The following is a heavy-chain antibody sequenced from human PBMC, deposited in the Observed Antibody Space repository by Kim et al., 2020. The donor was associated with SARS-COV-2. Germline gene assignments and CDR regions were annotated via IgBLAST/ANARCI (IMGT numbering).Heavy chain of an antibody. V-gene: IGHV1-3*01. CDR2: INAANGDT. D-gene: IGHD6-19*01. Sequence: ASVKVSCKASGDLFTTYAFHWVRQAPGQGLEWMGRINAANGDTNYSQKWQGRLTITRDTSASTAYMELSRLRSEDTAIYYCARERSGWYFFDYWGQGSLVTVSS. CDR3: ARERSGWYFFDY. J-gene: IGHJ4*02. CDR1: GDLFTTYA.